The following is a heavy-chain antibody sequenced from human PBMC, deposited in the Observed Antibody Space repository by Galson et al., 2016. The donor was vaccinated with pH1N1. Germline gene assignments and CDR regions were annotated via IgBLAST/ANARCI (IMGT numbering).Heavy chain of an antibody. CDR2: IYWDDDK. Sequence: PALVKPTQTLTLTCTFSGFSISSSGMGVGWIRQPPGKALGWLAVIYWDDDKRYSPSLKSRLTITKDTSKNHVVLTMTNMDPMDTATYYCAHREVMITNAFDFWGPGTKVTVSS. D-gene: IGHD3-16*01. V-gene: IGHV2-5*02. CDR3: AHREVMITNAFDF. J-gene: IGHJ3*01. CDR1: GFSISSSGMG.